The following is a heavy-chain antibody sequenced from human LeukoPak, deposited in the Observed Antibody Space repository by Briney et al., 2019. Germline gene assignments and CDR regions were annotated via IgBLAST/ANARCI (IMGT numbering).Heavy chain of an antibody. CDR1: GFTFGDYA. CDR3: TRDPDFDY. J-gene: IGHJ4*02. Sequence: GGSLRLSCTASGFTFGDYAMSWVRQAPGKGLEWVGFIRSKAYGGTTEYAASVKGGFTISRDDSKSIAYLQMNSLKTEDTAVYYCTRDPDFDYWGQGTLVTVSS. CDR2: IRSKAYGGTT. V-gene: IGHV3-49*04.